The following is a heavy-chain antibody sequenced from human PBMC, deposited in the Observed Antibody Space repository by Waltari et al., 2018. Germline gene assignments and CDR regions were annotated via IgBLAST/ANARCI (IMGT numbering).Heavy chain of an antibody. CDR3: AKDYRSDTKGHFDY. CDR2: ISYDGSNE. V-gene: IGHV3-30*18. J-gene: IGHJ4*02. Sequence: QVQLVESGGGVVQPGRSLRLSCAASGFTFSNYGMHWVRQAPGKGLQWVAVISYDGSNEYYADSVKGRFTISRDNSKNTLYLQMNSLRAEDTAVYYCAKDYRSDTKGHFDYWGQGTLVTVSS. D-gene: IGHD2-2*01. CDR1: GFTFSNYG.